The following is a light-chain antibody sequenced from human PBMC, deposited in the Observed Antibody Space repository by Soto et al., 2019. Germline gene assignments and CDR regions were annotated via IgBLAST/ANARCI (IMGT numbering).Light chain of an antibody. Sequence: EIVLTQSPGTVSLSPGERATISCRASQSVSSSYLAWYQQKPGQAPRLLIYGASSRATGIPDRFSGSGSGTDFTLTISRLEPEDFAVYYCQQYGSGKTFGQGTKVDIK. J-gene: IGKJ1*01. V-gene: IGKV3-20*01. CDR2: GAS. CDR3: QQYGSGKT. CDR1: QSVSSSY.